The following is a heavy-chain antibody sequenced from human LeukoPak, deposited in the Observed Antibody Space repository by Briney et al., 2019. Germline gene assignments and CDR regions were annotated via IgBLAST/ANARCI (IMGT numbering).Heavy chain of an antibody. CDR1: GFTFRNSW. J-gene: IGHJ4*02. CDR3: ARDGGGPLD. D-gene: IGHD3-10*01. V-gene: IGHV3-7*01. Sequence: PGGSLRLSCAASGFTFRNSWMSWVRQAPGKGLEWVANIKQEGTEKNYVDSVKGRFTISRDNARNSLYLQMNSLRAEDTAVYYCARDGGGPLDWGQGTSVTVSS. CDR2: IKQEGTEK.